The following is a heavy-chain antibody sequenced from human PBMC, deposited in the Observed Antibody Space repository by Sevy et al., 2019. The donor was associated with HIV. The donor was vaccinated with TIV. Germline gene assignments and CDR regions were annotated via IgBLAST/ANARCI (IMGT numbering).Heavy chain of an antibody. V-gene: IGHV3-30*18. CDR3: AKDRRALKLWFNYYYGMDV. CDR1: GFTFSSYG. Sequence: GGSLRLSCAASGFTFSSYGTHWVRQAPGKGLEWVAVISYDGSNKYYADSLKGRFTISRDNSKNTLYLQMNSLRAEDTAVYYCAKDRRALKLWFNYYYGMDVWGQGTTVTVSS. CDR2: ISYDGSNK. D-gene: IGHD5-18*01. J-gene: IGHJ6*02.